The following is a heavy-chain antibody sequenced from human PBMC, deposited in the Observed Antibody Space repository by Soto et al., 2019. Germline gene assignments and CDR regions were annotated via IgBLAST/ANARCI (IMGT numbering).Heavy chain of an antibody. CDR2: IYSGGST. D-gene: IGHD2-2*01. Sequence: PGGSLRLSCAASGFSVRNNYMSWVRQAPGKGLEWVSVIYSGGSTYYAESVKGRFTISRDNSKNTLSLQMNSLRAEDTAVYYCARGEPDNVLVKASVPTFQHWGQGTLVTVSS. J-gene: IGHJ1*01. CDR1: GFSVRNNY. CDR3: ARGEPDNVLVKASVPTFQH. V-gene: IGHV3-66*01.